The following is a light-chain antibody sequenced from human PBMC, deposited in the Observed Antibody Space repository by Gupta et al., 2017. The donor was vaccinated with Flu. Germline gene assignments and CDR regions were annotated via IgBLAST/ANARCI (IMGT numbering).Light chain of an antibody. J-gene: IGLJ2*01. CDR1: SSDVADSNS. CDR2: DVS. V-gene: IGLV2-14*03. Sequence: QSALTQPASVSGSPGQSITISCTGTSSDVADSNSVSWYQHHPGKAPKLMIYDVSDRPSGVSDRFSGSKSGNTASLTISGRQAEDEADYYCSSYTSSSTVAFGGGTKLTVL. CDR3: SSYTSSSTVA.